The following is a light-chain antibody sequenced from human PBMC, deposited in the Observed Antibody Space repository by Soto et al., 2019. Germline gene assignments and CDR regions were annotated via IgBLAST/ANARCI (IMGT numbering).Light chain of an antibody. Sequence: EIVLTQSPATLSLSPGERATLSCRASQSVSSYLAWYQQKPGQAPRLLIYDASNRATGIPARFSGSGSGTDFTLKISRVEAEDVGVYYCQQYGSSPRTFGPGTKVDIK. CDR2: DAS. CDR1: QSVSSY. J-gene: IGKJ3*01. V-gene: IGKV3-11*01. CDR3: QQYGSSPRT.